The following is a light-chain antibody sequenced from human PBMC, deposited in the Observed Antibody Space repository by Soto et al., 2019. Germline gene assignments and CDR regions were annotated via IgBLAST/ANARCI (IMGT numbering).Light chain of an antibody. CDR1: QSVSSSY. CDR3: QQYGSSQWT. V-gene: IGKV3-20*01. CDR2: GAS. J-gene: IGKJ1*01. Sequence: EIALTQSPGTLSLSPGERATLSCRASQSVSSSYLAWYQQKPGQAPRLLIYGASSRATGIPDRFSGSGSGTDFTLTISRLEPEDFAVYYCQQYGSSQWTFGQGTKVAIK.